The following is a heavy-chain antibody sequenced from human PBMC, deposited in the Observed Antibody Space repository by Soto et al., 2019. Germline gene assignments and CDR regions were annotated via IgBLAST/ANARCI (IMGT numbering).Heavy chain of an antibody. Sequence: QVQLQESGPGLVKPSETLSLTCTVSGGSISPYYWSWIRQPPGKGLEWIGYVYYSGNTNYNPSLESRVTISVDTSRKRFSLNLTSATAADTAVYYCARNGAAASYAHYYMDVWGRGTAVTVSS. CDR1: GGSISPYY. CDR2: VYYSGNT. D-gene: IGHD6-13*01. CDR3: ARNGAAASYAHYYMDV. V-gene: IGHV4-59*01. J-gene: IGHJ6*03.